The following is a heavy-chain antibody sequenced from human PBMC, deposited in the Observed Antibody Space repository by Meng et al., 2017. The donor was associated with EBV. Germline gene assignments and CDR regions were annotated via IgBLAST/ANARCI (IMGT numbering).Heavy chain of an antibody. CDR3: AKSSSSTPGVIDS. Sequence: QVQLQAAGPVLAKPSETLSLTCTVSGASVSGGTFHWSWIRQPPGKELQWIGYIYDGGTTIYNPSLKSRVTIFLDTSKNQFSLGLRSVTTADTAVYYCAKSSSSTPGVIDSWGQGTLVTVSS. V-gene: IGHV4-61*01. J-gene: IGHJ4*02. CDR2: IYDGGTT. D-gene: IGHD2-2*01. CDR1: GASVSGGTFH.